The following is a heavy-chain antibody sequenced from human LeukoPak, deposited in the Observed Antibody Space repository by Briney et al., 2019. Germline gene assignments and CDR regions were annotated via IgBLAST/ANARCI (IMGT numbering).Heavy chain of an antibody. J-gene: IGHJ3*02. Sequence: ESGPTLLNPTQTLTLTCSFSGFSLSTSGVGVGWVRQPPGQALEWLALIYWDADKRYCPSLKSRLTITKDTSKNQVVLTMTNMDPVDTATYYCAHRGSVAGTGGGAFDIWGQWTMVTVSS. CDR2: IYWDADK. CDR1: GFSLSTSGVG. D-gene: IGHD6-19*01. V-gene: IGHV2-5*02. CDR3: AHRGSVAGTGGGAFDI.